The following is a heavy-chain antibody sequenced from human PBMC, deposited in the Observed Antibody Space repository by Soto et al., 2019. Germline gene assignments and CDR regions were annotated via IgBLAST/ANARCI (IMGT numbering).Heavy chain of an antibody. V-gene: IGHV3-30*03. Sequence: QVQLVESGGGVVQPGRSLRLSCAVSGFTVSSFGMHWVRQAPGKGLEWVAVISRDGNTKFYADSVKGRFTISRDNSRTTLFLEMSSLRGDDMAVYYCTGEVASGYWGQGTLVTVSS. D-gene: IGHD2-8*02. CDR2: ISRDGNTK. CDR1: GFTVSSFG. J-gene: IGHJ4*02. CDR3: TGEVASGY.